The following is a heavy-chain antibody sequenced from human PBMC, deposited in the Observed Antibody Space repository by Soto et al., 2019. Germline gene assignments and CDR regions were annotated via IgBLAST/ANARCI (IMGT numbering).Heavy chain of an antibody. D-gene: IGHD3-10*01. V-gene: IGHV5-51*01. CDR3: ARKAYYGSGTYYSDY. CDR1: GYRLTSCW. CDR2: VYPGDSDV. J-gene: IGHJ4*01. Sequence: LKVSCNGCGYRLTSCWIALGRQRRGEGLEWMGIVYPGDSDVTYSPSFQGQVTISADKSISTAYLQWSSLRASDTGIYYRARKAYYGSGTYYSDYWGKGTPVTVSS.